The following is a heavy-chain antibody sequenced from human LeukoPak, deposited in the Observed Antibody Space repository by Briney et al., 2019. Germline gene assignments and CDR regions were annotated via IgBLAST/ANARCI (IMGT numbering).Heavy chain of an antibody. J-gene: IGHJ4*02. CDR3: VKLHLGPDS. V-gene: IGHV3-23*01. Sequence: QPGGSLRLSCAASGFTFSSSAMNWVRQAPGKGLEWASAISVSGGTTYYADSVKGRFTISRDNYKNTLYLQMNSLSAEDTAVYYCVKLHLGPDSWGQGTLVTVSS. CDR2: ISVSGGTT. CDR1: GFTFSSSA.